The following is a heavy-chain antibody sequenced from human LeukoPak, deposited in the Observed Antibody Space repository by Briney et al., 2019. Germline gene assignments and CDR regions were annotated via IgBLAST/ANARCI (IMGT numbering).Heavy chain of an antibody. V-gene: IGHV3-21*01. Sequence: PGGSLRLSCAASGFTFSSYSMNWVRQAPGKGLEWVSSISSSSSYIYYADSVKGRFTISRDNAKNSLYLQMNSLRAEDTAVYYCARDRDNSGDWFDPWGQGTLVTVSS. CDR3: ARDRDNSGDWFDP. J-gene: IGHJ5*02. D-gene: IGHD1-20*01. CDR1: GFTFSSYS. CDR2: ISSSSSYI.